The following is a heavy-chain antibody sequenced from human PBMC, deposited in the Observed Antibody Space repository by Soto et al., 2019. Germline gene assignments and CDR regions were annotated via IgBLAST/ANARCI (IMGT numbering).Heavy chain of an antibody. Sequence: ASVKVSCKASGGTFSSYAISWVRQAPGQGLELMGGIIPIFGTANYAQKFQGRVTITADKSTSTAYMELSSLRSEDTAVYYCARNTVARGFDYWGQGTLVTVYS. D-gene: IGHD5-12*01. J-gene: IGHJ4*02. V-gene: IGHV1-69*06. CDR1: GGTFSSYA. CDR2: IIPIFGTA. CDR3: ARNTVARGFDY.